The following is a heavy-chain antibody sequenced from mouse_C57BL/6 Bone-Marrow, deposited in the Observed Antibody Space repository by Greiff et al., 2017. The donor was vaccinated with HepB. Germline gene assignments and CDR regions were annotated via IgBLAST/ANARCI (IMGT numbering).Heavy chain of an antibody. CDR1: GYTFTSYW. CDR3: ARELVRWDDWYFGV. J-gene: IGHJ1*03. CDR2: IHPNSGST. D-gene: IGHD4-1*01. Sequence: QVQLQQPGAELVKPGASVKLSCKASGYTFTSYWMHWVKQRPGQGLEWIGMIHPNSGSTNYNEKFKSKATLTVDKSSSTAYMQLSSLTSEDSAVYYSARELVRWDDWYFGVWGTGTTVTVSS. V-gene: IGHV1-64*01.